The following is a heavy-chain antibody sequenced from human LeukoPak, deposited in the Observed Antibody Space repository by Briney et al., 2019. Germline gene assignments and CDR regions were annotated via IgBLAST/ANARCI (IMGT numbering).Heavy chain of an antibody. J-gene: IGHJ4*02. CDR3: ARGRMYYDILTGYFDGYYFDY. CDR2: INHSGST. Sequence: SETLSLTCAVYGGSFSGYYWSWIRQPPGKGLEWIGEINHSGSTNNNPSLKSRVTISVDTSKNQFSLKLSSVTAADTAVYYCARGRMYYDILTGYFDGYYFDYWGQGTLVTVSS. CDR1: GGSFSGYY. D-gene: IGHD3-9*01. V-gene: IGHV4-34*01.